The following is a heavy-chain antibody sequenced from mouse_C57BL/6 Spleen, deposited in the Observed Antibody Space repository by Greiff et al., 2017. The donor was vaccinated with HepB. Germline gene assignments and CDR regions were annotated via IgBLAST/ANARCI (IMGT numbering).Heavy chain of an antibody. CDR1: GFSLTSYG. Sequence: VMLVESGPGLVQPSQSLSITCTVSGFSLTSYGVHWVRQSPGKGLEWLGVIWSGGSTDYNAAFISRLSISKDNSKSQVFFKMNSLQADDTAIYYCARNRGDSYYYAMDYWGQGTSVTVSS. J-gene: IGHJ4*01. CDR2: IWSGGST. V-gene: IGHV2-2*01. CDR3: ARNRGDSYYYAMDY. D-gene: IGHD2-12*01.